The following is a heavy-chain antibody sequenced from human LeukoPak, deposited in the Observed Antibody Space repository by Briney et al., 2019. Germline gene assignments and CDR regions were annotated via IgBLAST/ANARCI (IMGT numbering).Heavy chain of an antibody. Sequence: GASVKVSCKASGYTFTGYYMHWVRQAPGQGLEWMGWMNPNSGNTGYAQKFQGRVTMTRNTSISTAYMELSSLRSEDTAVYYCARGPPSPRGSTSCYACGDYYYYMDVWGKGTTVTISS. V-gene: IGHV1-8*02. CDR1: GYTFTGYY. D-gene: IGHD2-2*01. CDR3: ARGPPSPRGSTSCYACGDYYYYMDV. CDR2: MNPNSGNT. J-gene: IGHJ6*03.